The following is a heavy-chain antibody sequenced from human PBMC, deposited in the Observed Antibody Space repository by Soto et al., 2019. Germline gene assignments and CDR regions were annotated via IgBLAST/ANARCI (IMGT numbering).Heavy chain of an antibody. CDR3: AKDISLRGWVYLVVEY. V-gene: IGHV3-9*01. Sequence: EVQLVESGGGWVQPGRSLRLSCAASGFTFDVYAMHWVRQAPGKGLEWVSGINYNSGSVGYADSVKGRFTISRDNAKNSLHLQMNSLKDEDTAVYYCAKDISLRGWVYLVVEYWGQGTLVNVSP. CDR2: INYNSGSV. J-gene: IGHJ4*02. D-gene: IGHD6-13*01. CDR1: GFTFDVYA.